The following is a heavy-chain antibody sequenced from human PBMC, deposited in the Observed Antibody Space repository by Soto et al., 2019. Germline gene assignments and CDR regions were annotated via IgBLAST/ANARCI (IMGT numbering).Heavy chain of an antibody. CDR3: PRQIHDSDNAPNFQYYFDS. Sequence: PGESLKISCKGSGYSFAGYWITWVRQKPGKGLEWMGRIDPSDSQTYYSPSFRGHVTISATKSITTVFLQWSSLRASDTAMYYCPRQIHDSDNAPNFQYYFDSWGQGTPVTVAS. V-gene: IGHV5-10-1*01. CDR1: GYSFAGYW. D-gene: IGHD3-22*01. J-gene: IGHJ4*02. CDR2: IDPSDSQT.